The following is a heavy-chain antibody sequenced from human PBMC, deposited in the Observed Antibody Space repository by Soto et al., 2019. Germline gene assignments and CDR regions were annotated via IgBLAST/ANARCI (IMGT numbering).Heavy chain of an antibody. V-gene: IGHV4-59*01. CDR3: ARDDYYDV. D-gene: IGHD3-22*01. CDR1: GGSISDYY. CDR2: ISDSGST. Sequence: QVQLQESGPGLVKPSETLSLTCTVSGGSISDYYWSWIRQPPGKGLEWIGYISDSGSTNYSPPLKSRVTISVDTSKNQFSLKLSSVTTADTAVYYCARDDYYDVWGQGTMVTVSS. J-gene: IGHJ3*01.